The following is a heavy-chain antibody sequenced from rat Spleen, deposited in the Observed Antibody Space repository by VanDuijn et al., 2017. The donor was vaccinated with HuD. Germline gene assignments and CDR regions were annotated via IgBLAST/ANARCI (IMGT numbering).Heavy chain of an antibody. V-gene: IGHV3-1*01. D-gene: IGHD1-4*01. CDR3: ARGAGYVLDA. CDR1: DYSITSYY. J-gene: IGHJ4*01. Sequence: ELQLQESGPGLVKPSQSLSLTCSVTDYSITSYYWGWIRKFPGNHMECMGFITHSGTTTYHPSLKSPISITLYTSNNQFFLQLNSVTTEETATYYCARGAGYVLDAWGQGASVTVSS. CDR2: ITHSGTT.